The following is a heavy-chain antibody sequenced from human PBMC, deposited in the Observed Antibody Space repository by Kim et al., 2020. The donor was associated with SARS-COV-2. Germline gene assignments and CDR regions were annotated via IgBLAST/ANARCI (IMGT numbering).Heavy chain of an antibody. Sequence: ASVKVSCKASGYTFTGYYMHWVRQAPGQGLEWMGRINPNSGGTNYAQKFQGRVTMTRDTSISTAYMELSRLRSDDTAVYYCARDMVQGVIITAFFDYWGQGTLVTVSS. CDR2: INPNSGGT. CDR1: GYTFTGYY. J-gene: IGHJ4*02. D-gene: IGHD3-10*01. CDR3: ARDMVQGVIITAFFDY. V-gene: IGHV1-2*06.